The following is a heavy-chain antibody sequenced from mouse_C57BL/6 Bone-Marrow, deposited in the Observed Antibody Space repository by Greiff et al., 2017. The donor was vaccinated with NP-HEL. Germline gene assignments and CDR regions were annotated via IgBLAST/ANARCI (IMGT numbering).Heavy chain of an antibody. CDR2: IYPRSGNT. CDR1: GYTFTSYG. Sequence: VQVVESGAELARPGASVKLSCKASGYTFTSYGISWVKQRTGQGLEWIGEIYPRSGNTYYNEKFKGKATLTADKSSSTAYMELRSLTSEDSAVYFCARGNNFFYYYAMDYWGQGTSVTVSS. V-gene: IGHV1-81*01. J-gene: IGHJ4*01. CDR3: ARGNNFFYYYAMDY.